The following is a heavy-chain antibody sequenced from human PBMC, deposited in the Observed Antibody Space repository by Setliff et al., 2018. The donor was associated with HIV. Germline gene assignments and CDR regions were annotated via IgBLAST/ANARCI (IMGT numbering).Heavy chain of an antibody. CDR2: IYYTGTT. CDR1: GGSISTYY. V-gene: IGHV4-59*08. J-gene: IGHJ4*02. CDR3: ASGREAVAGALHFDY. Sequence: SETLSLTCTVSGGSISTYYWSWIRQPPGKGLELIGYIYYTGTTNYNPSLKSRVTISLDTSQNHFSLKLNSVTAADTAVYYCASGREAVAGALHFDYWGQGPLVTVSS. D-gene: IGHD6-19*01.